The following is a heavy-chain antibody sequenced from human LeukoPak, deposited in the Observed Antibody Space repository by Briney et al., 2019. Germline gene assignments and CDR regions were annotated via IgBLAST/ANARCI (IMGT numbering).Heavy chain of an antibody. CDR1: GFTFSSYS. Sequence: GGSLRLSCAASGFTFSSYSMNWVRQAPGKGLEWVSSISSSSSYIYYADSVKGRFTISRDNAKNSLYLQTNSLRAEDTAVYYCASHSGSYYAPFDYWGQGTLVTVSS. V-gene: IGHV3-21*01. CDR2: ISSSSSYI. D-gene: IGHD1-26*01. CDR3: ASHSGSYYAPFDY. J-gene: IGHJ4*02.